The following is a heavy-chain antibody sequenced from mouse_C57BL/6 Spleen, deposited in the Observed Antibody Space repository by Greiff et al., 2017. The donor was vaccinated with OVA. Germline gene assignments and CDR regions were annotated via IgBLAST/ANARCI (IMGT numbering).Heavy chain of an antibody. J-gene: IGHJ2*01. Sequence: QVQLQQPGAELVKPGASVKLSCKASGYTFTSYWMQWVKQRPGQGLEWIGEIDPSDSYTNYNQKFKGKATLTVATSSSTASMQLISLTAEDAAVYYCARLEVWYYGSTNYFDYWGQGTTLTVSS. V-gene: IGHV1-50*01. CDR2: IDPSDSYT. CDR1: GYTFTSYW. D-gene: IGHD1-1*01. CDR3: ARLEVWYYGSTNYFDY.